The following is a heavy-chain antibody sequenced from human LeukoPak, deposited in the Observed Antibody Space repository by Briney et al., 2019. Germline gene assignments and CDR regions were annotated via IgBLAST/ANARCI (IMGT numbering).Heavy chain of an antibody. Sequence: GGSLRLSCAASRFTFSSYWMHWVRQAPGKGLEWVSVIYSGGSTYYADSVKGRFTISRDNSKNTLYLQMNSLRAEDTAVYYCARERQSSSWSHFDYWGQGTLVTVSS. D-gene: IGHD6-13*01. J-gene: IGHJ4*02. CDR1: RFTFSSYW. V-gene: IGHV3-66*01. CDR2: IYSGGST. CDR3: ARERQSSSWSHFDY.